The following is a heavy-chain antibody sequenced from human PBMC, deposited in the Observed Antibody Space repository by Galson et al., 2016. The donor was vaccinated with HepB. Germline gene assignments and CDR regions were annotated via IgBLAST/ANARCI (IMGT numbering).Heavy chain of an antibody. V-gene: IGHV1-18*01. CDR3: ARESEEYGVVYFHH. D-gene: IGHD2-8*01. J-gene: IGHJ1*01. CDR2: ISAYYGTT. Sequence: SVKVSCKASGYTFTTYGISWARQAPGRGLEWMGWISAYYGTTKYAQKFQGRVTLTRDIATGTAYMELRSLRYDDTAVYYCARESEEYGVVYFHHWGQGTLVTVSS. CDR1: GYTFTTYG.